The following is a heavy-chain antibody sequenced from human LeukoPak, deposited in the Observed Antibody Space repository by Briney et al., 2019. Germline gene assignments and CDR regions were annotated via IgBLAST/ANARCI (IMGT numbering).Heavy chain of an antibody. V-gene: IGHV3-30*02. D-gene: IGHD6-19*01. CDR3: AKDRWGAVASFDY. CDR1: GFTLSSYS. Sequence: GGSLRLSCAASGFTLSSYSMHWVRQAPGKGLEWVSVIRYDGNNKYYADSVKGRFTISRDNSKNTLYLQMNSLESEDTAVYYCAKDRWGAVASFDYWGQGTLVTVSS. CDR2: IRYDGNNK. J-gene: IGHJ4*02.